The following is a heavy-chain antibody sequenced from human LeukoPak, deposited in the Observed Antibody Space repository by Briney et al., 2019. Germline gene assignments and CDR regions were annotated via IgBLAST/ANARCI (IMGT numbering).Heavy chain of an antibody. Sequence: PSETLSLTCTVSGGSLSSGDYYWSWIRQPPGKGLEWIGYIFYSGSTYYNPSLKSRITISVDTSKNQFSLKLSSVTAADTAVYYCARDSRDYSSSYNFDYWGQGTLVTVSS. V-gene: IGHV4-30-4*01. J-gene: IGHJ4*02. CDR2: IFYSGST. CDR3: ARDSRDYSSSYNFDY. D-gene: IGHD6-13*01. CDR1: GGSLSSGDYY.